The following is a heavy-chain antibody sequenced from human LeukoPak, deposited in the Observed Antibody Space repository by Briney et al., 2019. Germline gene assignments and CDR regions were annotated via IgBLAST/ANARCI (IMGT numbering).Heavy chain of an antibody. J-gene: IGHJ4*02. D-gene: IGHD3-22*01. CDR2: ISGSGGST. Sequence: GGSLRLSCAASGFTFSTYAVNWVRQAPGKGLEWVSAISGSGGSTYYADSVKGRFTISRDNSKNTLYLQMNSLRAEDTAVYYCANRLYYYDSSGYYYPSYFDYWGQGTLVTVSS. CDR3: ANRLYYYDSSGYYYPSYFDY. CDR1: GFTFSTYA. V-gene: IGHV3-23*01.